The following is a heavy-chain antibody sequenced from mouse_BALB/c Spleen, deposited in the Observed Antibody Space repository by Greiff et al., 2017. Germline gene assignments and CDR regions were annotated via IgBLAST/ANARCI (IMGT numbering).Heavy chain of an antibody. D-gene: IGHD4-1*02. V-gene: IGHV1-77*01. Sequence: LVESGPELVKPGASVKMSCKASGYTFTDYVISWVKQRTGQGLEWIGEIYPGSGSTYYNEKFKGKATLTADKSSNTAYMQLSSLTSEDSAVYFCARSTGTRYFDVWGAGTTVTVSS. J-gene: IGHJ1*01. CDR1: GYTFTDYV. CDR3: ARSTGTRYFDV. CDR2: IYPGSGST.